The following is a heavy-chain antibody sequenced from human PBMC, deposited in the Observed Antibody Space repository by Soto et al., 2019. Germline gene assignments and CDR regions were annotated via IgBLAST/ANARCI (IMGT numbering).Heavy chain of an antibody. CDR3: ARGPSYSDSYFDH. V-gene: IGHV3-30*03. CDR1: EFTFSNYA. D-gene: IGHD4-17*01. CDR2: ISYDGNNK. J-gene: IGHJ4*02. Sequence: QVQLVESGGGAVQPGGSRRLSCAASEFTFSNYAMHWVRQAPGKRLQWLAVISYDGNNKYYADSVEGRFTISRDNSKNTVYLQMNSLRLEDTAVYYCARGPSYSDSYFDHWGQGTLVTVSS.